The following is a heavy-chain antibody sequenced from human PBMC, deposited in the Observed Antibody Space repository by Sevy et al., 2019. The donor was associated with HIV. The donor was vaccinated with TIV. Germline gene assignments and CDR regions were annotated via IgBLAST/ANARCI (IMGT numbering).Heavy chain of an antibody. J-gene: IGHJ4*01. D-gene: IGHD3-10*01. V-gene: IGHV3-9*01. CDR1: GFTFDDFA. CDR2: LNWNSGSV. CDR3: AKDIGATGSAVVAN. Sequence: GGSLRLSCAASGFTFDDFAMHWVRQVPGKGLEWVSGLNWNSGSVAYADSVKGRFTIYRDNAKNALILQMNSLRAEETALYYCAKDIGATGSAVVANWGHGIQVTVSS.